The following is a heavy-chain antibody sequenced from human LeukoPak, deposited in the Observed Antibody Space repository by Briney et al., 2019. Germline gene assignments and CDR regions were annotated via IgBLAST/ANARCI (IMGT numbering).Heavy chain of an antibody. CDR2: IYYSGST. CDR3: ARLIPGAVAREFDS. Sequence: SETLSLTCSVSGGSTTGHYWSWIRPPPGTGLGWSAYIYYSGSTSYNPSLKSRATISVQTSNNQFSLKLTSVTAVHTAVYCCARLIPGAVAREFDSWGQGTLVTVSS. CDR1: GGSTTGHY. V-gene: IGHV4-59*08. D-gene: IGHD2-2*01. J-gene: IGHJ4*02.